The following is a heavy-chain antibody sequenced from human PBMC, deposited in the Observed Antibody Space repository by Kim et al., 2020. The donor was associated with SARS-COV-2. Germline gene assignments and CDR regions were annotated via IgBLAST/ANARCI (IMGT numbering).Heavy chain of an antibody. J-gene: IGHJ4*02. CDR2: VSDSGST. CDR3: ARGGVRGIITFLDS. V-gene: IGHV4-59*01. D-gene: IGHD3-10*01. Sequence: SETLSLTCTVSDDSISSYYWSWVRRPPGKGLEWIGYVSDSGSTNYNPSLKSRVTLSVDTSKNQVSLNLNSVTAADTAVYYCARGGVRGIITFLDSWGQGT. CDR1: DDSISSYY.